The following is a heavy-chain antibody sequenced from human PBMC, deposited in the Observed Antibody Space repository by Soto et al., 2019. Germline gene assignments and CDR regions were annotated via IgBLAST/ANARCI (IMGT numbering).Heavy chain of an antibody. CDR2: VWYDGSSK. CDR1: GFTFSSFG. V-gene: IGHV3-33*01. D-gene: IGHD6-13*01. J-gene: IGHJ6*02. Sequence: LRLSCEASGFTFSSFGMNWVRQAPGKGLEWVARVWYDGSSKYYVDSVKGRFTISRDNSKETVYLQMNSLRAEDTGVYYCAREIDSNCDGMDGWGQGTTVTVSS. CDR3: AREIDSNCDGMDG.